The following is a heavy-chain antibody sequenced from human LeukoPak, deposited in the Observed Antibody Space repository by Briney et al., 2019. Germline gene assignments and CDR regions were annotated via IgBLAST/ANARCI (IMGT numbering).Heavy chain of an antibody. CDR1: GFTFSSYA. CDR3: AKGGGSSCYSPSDY. D-gene: IGHD2-15*01. V-gene: IGHV3-23*01. Sequence: GGSLRLSCGGSGFTFSSYAMSRVRQAPGKGLEWVSAFSGSGTDTFYANSVKGRFTISRDNPKNTLYLQMNSLRAEDTAVYYCAKGGGSSCYSPSDYWGQGTLVTVSS. CDR2: FSGSGTDT. J-gene: IGHJ4*02.